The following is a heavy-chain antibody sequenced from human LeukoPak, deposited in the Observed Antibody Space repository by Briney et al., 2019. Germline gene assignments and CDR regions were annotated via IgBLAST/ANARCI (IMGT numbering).Heavy chain of an antibody. V-gene: IGHV4-59*12. D-gene: IGHD3-10*01. Sequence: SETLTLTCTVSGGSIRSYYWSWMRQPPGKGLEWIAYSYYSGSTNYNPSLKSRVTISVDTSKNQFSLKLSSVTAADTAVYYCARRKLGYYMVRGFDYWGQGTLVTVSS. CDR3: ARRKLGYYMVRGFDY. CDR2: SYYSGST. CDR1: GGSIRSYY. J-gene: IGHJ4*02.